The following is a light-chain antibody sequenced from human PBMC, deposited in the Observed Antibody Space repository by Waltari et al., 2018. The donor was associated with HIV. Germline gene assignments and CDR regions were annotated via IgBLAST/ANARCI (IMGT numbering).Light chain of an antibody. CDR2: SAS. CDR3: LQSSSLPYT. CDR1: QSICSR. V-gene: IGKV6-21*02. J-gene: IGKJ2*01. Sequence: EIVLTQSPDFQSVTPIEKVTITCRASQSICSRLKWYQQKPDQSPKLLIKSASQSISGVPARFSGSGSGTDFTLTIYTLEAEDVATYYCLQSSSLPYTFGRGTKLEIK.